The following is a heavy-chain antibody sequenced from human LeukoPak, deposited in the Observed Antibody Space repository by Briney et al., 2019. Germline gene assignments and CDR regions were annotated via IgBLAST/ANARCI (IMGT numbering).Heavy chain of an antibody. CDR2: IKSRTGGGTA. CDR3: STRYYDSSGDTRGI. V-gene: IGHV3-15*01. D-gene: IGHD3-22*01. J-gene: IGHJ3*02. Sequence: PGGSLRLSCAASGFTFNNAWMTWVRQAPGKGLEWVGHIKSRTGGGTAEYAAPVKGRFTISRDDSKNTLYLQMNSLKTEDTAVYYCSTRYYDSSGDTRGIWGQGTMVTVSS. CDR1: GFTFNNAW.